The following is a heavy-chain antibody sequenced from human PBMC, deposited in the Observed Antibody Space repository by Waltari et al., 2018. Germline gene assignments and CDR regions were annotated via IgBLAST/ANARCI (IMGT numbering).Heavy chain of an antibody. Sequence: QVQLVQSGAEVKKPGASLKVSCKASGYIFTNYGISWVRQAPGQGLEWMGWSSGKNGHTNFAQKFLGRPTMAKDTSTNTVYMELSRLTSDDTAVYYCAKDRHQLIEEGFLLALDPWGQGTLVTVSS. V-gene: IGHV1-18*04. J-gene: IGHJ5*02. D-gene: IGHD2-2*01. CDR1: GYIFTNYG. CDR3: AKDRHQLIEEGFLLALDP. CDR2: SSGKNGHT.